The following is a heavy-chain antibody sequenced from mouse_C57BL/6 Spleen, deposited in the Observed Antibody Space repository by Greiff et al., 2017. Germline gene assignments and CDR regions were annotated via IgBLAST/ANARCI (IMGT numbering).Heavy chain of an antibody. V-gene: IGHV1-52*01. CDR1: GYTFTSYW. Sequence: QVQLQQPGAELVRPGSSVKLSCKASGYTFTSYWMHWVKQRPIQGLEWIGNIDPSDSETHYNQKFKDKATLTVDKSSSTAYGQLSSLTSEDSAVYVCARALGYSNYLFAYWGQGTLVTVSA. J-gene: IGHJ3*01. CDR3: ARALGYSNYLFAY. D-gene: IGHD2-5*01. CDR2: IDPSDSET.